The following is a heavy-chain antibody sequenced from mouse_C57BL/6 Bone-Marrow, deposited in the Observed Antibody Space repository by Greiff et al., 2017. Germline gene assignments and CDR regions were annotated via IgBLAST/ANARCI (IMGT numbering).Heavy chain of an antibody. V-gene: IGHV7-1*01. D-gene: IGHD2-4*01. CDR2: SRNKANDYTT. CDR1: GFTFSDFY. J-gene: IGHJ1*03. Sequence: DVMLVESGGGLVQSGRSLRLSCATSGFTFSDFYMEWVRQAPGKGLEWIAASRNKANDYTTEYSASVKGRFIVSRDTSQSILYLQMNALRAEDTAIYYCARDAPYDYPWYFDVWGTGTTVTVSS. CDR3: ARDAPYDYPWYFDV.